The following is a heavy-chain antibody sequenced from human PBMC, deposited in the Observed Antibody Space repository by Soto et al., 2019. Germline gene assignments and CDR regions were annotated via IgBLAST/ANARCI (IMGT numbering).Heavy chain of an antibody. D-gene: IGHD5-12*01. Sequence: SETLSLTCTVSGGSISSSDCWVWIRQPPGKGLEWIGSFYYSGSTYYNPSLKSRVIISVDTSKNQFSLKLSSVTAADTAVYYCAAGGGLPRYYWGQGTLVTVSS. CDR2: FYYSGST. J-gene: IGHJ4*02. CDR3: AAGGGLPRYY. V-gene: IGHV4-39*07. CDR1: GGSISSSDC.